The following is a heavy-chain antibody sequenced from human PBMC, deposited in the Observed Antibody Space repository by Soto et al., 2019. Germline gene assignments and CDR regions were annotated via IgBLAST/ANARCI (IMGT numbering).Heavy chain of an antibody. D-gene: IGHD3-10*01. Sequence: EVQLVQTGGGLIKPGGSLSLSCAASGLSVSAKYMSWVRQAPGKGLEWVSLTYTGGNSYFADFVKGRLIVSRDISKNTLFLHMNSLAAEDTAVYYCAREGYAYGLDFWGQGSLVTVSS. CDR2: TYTGGNS. V-gene: IGHV3-53*02. CDR3: AREGYAYGLDF. J-gene: IGHJ4*02. CDR1: GLSVSAKY.